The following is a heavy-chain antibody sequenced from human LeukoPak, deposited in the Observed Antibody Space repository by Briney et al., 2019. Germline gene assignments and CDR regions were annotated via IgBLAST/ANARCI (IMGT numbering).Heavy chain of an antibody. V-gene: IGHV3-21*01. J-gene: IGHJ4*02. CDR2: ITSGGDYI. CDR3: ARGHYDVLAASYKWTPDY. D-gene: IGHD3-9*01. CDR1: GYTFNTFN. Sequence: GGSLRLSCAASGYTFNTFNMNWVRQAPGKGLEWVSSITSGGDYIYYADSVKGRFTTSRDNAKNSLSLQLNSLRVEDTAVYYYARGHYDVLAASYKWTPDYWGQGTLVTVSS.